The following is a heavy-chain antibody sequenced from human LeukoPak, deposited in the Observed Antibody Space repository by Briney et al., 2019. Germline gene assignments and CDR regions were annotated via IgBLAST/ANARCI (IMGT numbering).Heavy chain of an antibody. V-gene: IGHV3-21*01. CDR3: ARAHSSSSPFSIAY. CDR1: GFTFSSYW. CDR2: ISSSSSYI. Sequence: GGSLRLSCAASGFTFSSYWMNWARQAPGKGLEWVSSISSSSSYIYYADSVKGRFTISRDNAKNSLYLQMNSLRAEDTAVYYCARAHSSSSPFSIAYWGQGTLVTVSS. J-gene: IGHJ4*02. D-gene: IGHD6-6*01.